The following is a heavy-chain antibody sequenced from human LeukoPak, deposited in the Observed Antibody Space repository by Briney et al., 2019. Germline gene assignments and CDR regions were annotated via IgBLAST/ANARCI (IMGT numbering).Heavy chain of an antibody. J-gene: IGHJ5*02. CDR3: ARGGGIVGATSP. Sequence: GASVKVSCKASGGTFISYVISWVRQAPGQGLECMGGIIPIFGTANYAQKFQGRVTITADESTSTAYMELSSLRSEDTAVYYCARGGGIVGATSPWGQGTLVTVSS. V-gene: IGHV1-69*13. D-gene: IGHD1-26*01. CDR2: IIPIFGTA. CDR1: GGTFISYV.